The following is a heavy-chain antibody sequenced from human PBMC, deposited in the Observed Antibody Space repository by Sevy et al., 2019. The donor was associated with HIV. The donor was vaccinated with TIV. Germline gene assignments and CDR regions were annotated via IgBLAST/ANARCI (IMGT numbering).Heavy chain of an antibody. CDR3: AKLAAAGRKYYYYGMDV. Sequence: GGSLRLSCAASEFTFSSYGMHWVRQAPGKGLEWVAVISYDGSNKYYADSVKGRFTISRDNSKNTLYLQMNSLRAEDTAVYYCAKLAAAGRKYYYYGMDVWGQGTTVTVSS. D-gene: IGHD6-13*01. J-gene: IGHJ6*02. CDR2: ISYDGSNK. CDR1: EFTFSSYG. V-gene: IGHV3-30*18.